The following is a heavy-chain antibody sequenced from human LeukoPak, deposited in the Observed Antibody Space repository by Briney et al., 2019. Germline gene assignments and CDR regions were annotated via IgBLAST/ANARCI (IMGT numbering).Heavy chain of an antibody. D-gene: IGHD6-19*01. J-gene: IGHJ4*02. V-gene: IGHV3-66*01. CDR3: ARDNLDSGWYEFDY. CDR1: GFTVSSKY. CDR2: IYTDGST. Sequence: GGSLRLSCAASGFTVSSKYMSWVRQAPGKGLECVSVIYTDGSTHYADSVKGRFTISRDNSKNTVSLQVNSLRAEDTAVYYCARDNLDSGWYEFDYWGQGTLATVSS.